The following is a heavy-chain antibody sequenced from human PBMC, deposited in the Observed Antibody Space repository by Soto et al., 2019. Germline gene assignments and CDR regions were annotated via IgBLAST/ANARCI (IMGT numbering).Heavy chain of an antibody. V-gene: IGHV3-23*01. J-gene: IGHJ4*01. CDR3: AFKGTFHSHY. CDR1: VFTCSGYA. D-gene: IGHD3-10*01. Sequence: GSLRLSCPGSVFTCSGYAMTWVSQAPGKGLEWVSVISTIGYRPDYADSVKGRFTISRDNSKNMLYLQMNSLRVEDTAIYYCAFKGTFHSHYWGHGTPVTVSS. CDR2: ISTIGYRP.